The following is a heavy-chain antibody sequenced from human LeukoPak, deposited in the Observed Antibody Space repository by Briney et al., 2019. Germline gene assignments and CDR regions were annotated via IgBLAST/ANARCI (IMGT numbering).Heavy chain of an antibody. Sequence: PGGSLRLSCAASGYTFSTYGMHWVRRAPGKGRECVAFIRYDVSNKYYADSVKRRFTISRDNSKNTLYLQMNSLRAEDTAVYYCAKAPPVITTYFDYWGQGTLVTVSS. D-gene: IGHD4/OR15-4a*01. CDR2: IRYDVSNK. J-gene: IGHJ4*02. V-gene: IGHV3-30*02. CDR1: GYTFSTYG. CDR3: AKAPPVITTYFDY.